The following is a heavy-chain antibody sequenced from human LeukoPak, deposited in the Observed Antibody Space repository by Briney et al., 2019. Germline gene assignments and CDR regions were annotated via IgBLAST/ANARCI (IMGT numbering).Heavy chain of an antibody. V-gene: IGHV4-39*07. Sequence: SETLSLTCTVSGGSISSSYYYWGWIRQPPGKGLEWIGTIYYSGSTYYNPSLKSRVTISVDTSKNQFSLKLRSLTAADTAVYYCARRVNYGDYFDYWGQGTLVTVSS. D-gene: IGHD4-17*01. J-gene: IGHJ4*02. CDR1: GGSISSSYYY. CDR3: ARRVNYGDYFDY. CDR2: IYYSGST.